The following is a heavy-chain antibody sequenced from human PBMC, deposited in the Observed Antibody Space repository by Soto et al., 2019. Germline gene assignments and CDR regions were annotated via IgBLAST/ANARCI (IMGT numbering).Heavy chain of an antibody. CDR3: ARDRDSSSFDGMDV. CDR2: INPNSGGT. Sequence: WGRQAKGQGLEWMGWINPNSGGTNYAQKFQGWVTMTRDTSISTAYMELSRLRSDDTAVYYCARDRDSSSFDGMDVWGQGSTVTVSS. J-gene: IGHJ6*02. V-gene: IGHV1-2*04. D-gene: IGHD6-13*01.